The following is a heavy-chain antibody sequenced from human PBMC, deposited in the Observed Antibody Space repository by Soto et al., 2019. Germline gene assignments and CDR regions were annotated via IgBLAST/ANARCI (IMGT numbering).Heavy chain of an antibody. CDR2: ISDSGST. V-gene: IGHV3-23*01. J-gene: IGHJ4*02. Sequence: EVQLLESGGALVQPGGSLRLSFAASGFTFSNHAMNWVRQAPGKGLEWVSTISDSGSTYYADSVKGRFTISRDNSKNTLYLQMNSLRAEDTAVYYCARDPGGHYCTSTSCLYFFDHWGQGTLVIGSS. CDR3: ARDPGGHYCTSTSCLYFFDH. CDR1: GFTFSNHA. D-gene: IGHD2-2*01.